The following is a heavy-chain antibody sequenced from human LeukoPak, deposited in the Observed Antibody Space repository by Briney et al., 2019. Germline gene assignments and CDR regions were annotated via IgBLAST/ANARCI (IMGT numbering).Heavy chain of an antibody. J-gene: IGHJ2*01. CDR1: GGSISSYY. CDR3: ARTSRDGYSRYFDL. CDR2: IYYSGST. D-gene: IGHD5-24*01. V-gene: IGHV4-59*01. Sequence: SETLSLTCTVSGGSISSYYWSWIQQPPGKGLEWIGYIYYSGSTNYNPSLKSRVTISVDTSKNQFSLKLSSVTAADTAVYYCARTSRDGYSRYFDLWGRGTLVTVSS.